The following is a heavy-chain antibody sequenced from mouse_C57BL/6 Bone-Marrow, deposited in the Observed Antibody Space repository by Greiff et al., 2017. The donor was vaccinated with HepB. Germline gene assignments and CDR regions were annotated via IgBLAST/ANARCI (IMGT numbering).Heavy chain of an antibody. V-gene: IGHV5-17*01. CDR3: ARHAMDY. Sequence: EVKLVESGGGLVKPGGSLKLSCAASGFTFSDYGMHWVRQAPEKGLEWVAYISSGSSTIHYADTVKGRFTISRDNAKNTLFLQMTSLRSEDTAMYYCARHAMDYWGQGTSVTVSS. CDR1: GFTFSDYG. J-gene: IGHJ4*01. CDR2: ISSGSSTI.